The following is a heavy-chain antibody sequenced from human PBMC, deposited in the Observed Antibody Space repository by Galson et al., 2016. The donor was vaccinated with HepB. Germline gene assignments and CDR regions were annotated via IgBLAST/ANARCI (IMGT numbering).Heavy chain of an antibody. CDR1: GGTFSSFA. CDR3: ASHTRGQYDSGRYEFNY. Sequence: SVKVSCKASGGTFSSFAINWVRRAPGQGLEWMGGIIPMFGTPNYAQKFRGRVTVTADESTSTAYMELSSLRSQDTAVYYCASHTRGQYDSGRYEFNYWGQGTLVTVSS. J-gene: IGHJ4*02. D-gene: IGHD3-10*01. CDR2: IIPMFGTP. V-gene: IGHV1-69*13.